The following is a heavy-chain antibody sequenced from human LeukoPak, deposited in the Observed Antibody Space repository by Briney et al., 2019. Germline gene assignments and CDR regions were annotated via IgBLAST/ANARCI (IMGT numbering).Heavy chain of an antibody. Sequence: VASVKVSCKASGYTFTSRGFSWVRQAPGQGLEWMGWINADSGNTNYAQKLQGRVTLTTDTSTSTAYMELRSLRSDDTAVYYCARDEVSGGWYNHWGQGTLVTVSS. D-gene: IGHD6-19*01. CDR1: GYTFTSRG. J-gene: IGHJ4*02. CDR2: INADSGNT. CDR3: ARDEVSGGWYNH. V-gene: IGHV1-18*04.